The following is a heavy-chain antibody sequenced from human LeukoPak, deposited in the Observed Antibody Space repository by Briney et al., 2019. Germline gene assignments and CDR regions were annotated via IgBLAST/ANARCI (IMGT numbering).Heavy chain of an antibody. Sequence: QPGGSLRLPCAASGLSVSAYYMSWVRQAPGKGLEWVSVIDSGGSGGSTYYADSVKGRFTISRDNSKNTLFLQMNSLRAEDTAVYYCASDRDSSTWSYYWGQGTLVTVSS. CDR1: GLSVSAYY. J-gene: IGHJ4*02. CDR2: IDSGGSGGST. CDR3: ASDRDSSTWSYY. D-gene: IGHD6-13*01. V-gene: IGHV3-53*01.